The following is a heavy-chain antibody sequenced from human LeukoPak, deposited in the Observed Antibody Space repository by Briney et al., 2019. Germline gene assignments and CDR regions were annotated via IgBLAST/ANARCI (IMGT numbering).Heavy chain of an antibody. V-gene: IGHV3-30*02. CDR3: ARDGQSNYYDSSGYIAY. D-gene: IGHD3-22*01. Sequence: SGGSLRLSCAASGFTFSSYGMHWVRQAPGKGLEWVAFIRYDGSNKYYADSVKGRFTISRDNSKNTLYLQMNSLRAEDTAVYYCARDGQSNYYDSSGYIAYWGQGTLVTVSS. J-gene: IGHJ4*02. CDR1: GFTFSSYG. CDR2: IRYDGSNK.